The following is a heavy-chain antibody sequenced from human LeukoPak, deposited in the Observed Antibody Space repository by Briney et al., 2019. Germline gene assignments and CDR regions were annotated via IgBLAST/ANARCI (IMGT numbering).Heavy chain of an antibody. J-gene: IGHJ4*02. V-gene: IGHV3-53*01. D-gene: IGHD3-3*01. CDR1: GFTVSSNY. CDR3: ARLWSGYYGDD. CDR2: IYSGGST. Sequence: QPGGSLILSCAASGFTVSSNYMSWVRQAPGKGLEWVSVIYSGGSTYYADYVKGRFTISRDNSKNTLYLHMNSLRAEDTAVYYCARLWSGYYGDDGGQGTLVTVSS.